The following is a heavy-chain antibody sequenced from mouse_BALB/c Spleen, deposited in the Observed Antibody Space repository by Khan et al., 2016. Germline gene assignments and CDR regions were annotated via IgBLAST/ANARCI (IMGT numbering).Heavy chain of an antibody. V-gene: IGHV14-3*02. CDR2: IDPANGNT. J-gene: IGHJ3*01. CDR3: SRSPYGYWFAD. D-gene: IGHD2-2*01. CDR1: GFNIKDTY. Sequence: VQLQQSGAELVKPGASVKLSCTASGFNIKDTYIHWVKQRPEQGLEWIGRIDPANGNTKYDPKFQGKATITADTSSNTAYLQLSSLTSEDSAVYYCSRSPYGYWFADWGQGTLVTVSA.